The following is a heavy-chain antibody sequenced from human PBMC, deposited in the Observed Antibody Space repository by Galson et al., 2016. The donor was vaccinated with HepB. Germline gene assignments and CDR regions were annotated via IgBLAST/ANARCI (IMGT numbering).Heavy chain of an antibody. D-gene: IGHD4-17*01. J-gene: IGHJ6*02. CDR1: GGSISSNY. CDR2: IYYSGST. V-gene: IGHV4-59*01. CDR3: AGSIDYGDYGMDV. Sequence: SETLSLTCTVSGGSISSNYWGWIRQPPGKGLEWIGYIYYSGSTDYNPSPKSRVTISADTSKNQFSLRLSSATAADTAVYYCAGSIDYGDYGMDVWGQGTTVTVSS.